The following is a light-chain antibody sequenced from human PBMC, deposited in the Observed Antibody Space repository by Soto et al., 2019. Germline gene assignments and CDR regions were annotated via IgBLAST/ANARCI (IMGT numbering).Light chain of an antibody. CDR2: QDS. J-gene: IGLJ1*01. CDR1: KLGDKY. V-gene: IGLV3-1*01. Sequence: SYELTQPPSVYVSPGQTASITCSGDKLGDKYACWYQQKPGQSPVLVIYQDSKRPSGIPERFSGSNSGNTATLTISGTQAMDEADYYCQAWDSSTYVFGTGTKLTVL. CDR3: QAWDSSTYV.